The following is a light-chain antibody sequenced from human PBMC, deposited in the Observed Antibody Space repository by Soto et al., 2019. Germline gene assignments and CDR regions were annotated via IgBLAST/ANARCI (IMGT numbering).Light chain of an antibody. Sequence: IQMTQSPSTLSASVGDRVTITCRASQSISSWLAWYQQKPGKAPKLLIYHASSLESGVPSRFSGSGSGTEFTLTISSLQPDDFATYYCQQYNSYSQTFGQGTKVDI. J-gene: IGKJ1*01. CDR2: HAS. CDR3: QQYNSYSQT. CDR1: QSISSW. V-gene: IGKV1-5*01.